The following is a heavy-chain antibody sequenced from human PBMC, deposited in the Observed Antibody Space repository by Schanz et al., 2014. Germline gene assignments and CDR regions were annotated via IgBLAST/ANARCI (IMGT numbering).Heavy chain of an antibody. CDR3: ARDFHGYGPHLDY. Sequence: VPLVESGGGLVQPGGSLRLSCAASGFSFSSYDVFWVRQAPGKGLEWVAILWHDGSKKYYADSVKGRFTVSRDNSKNTLYLQLNSLRAEDTAVYYCARDFHGYGPHLDYWGQGSLVTVSS. J-gene: IGHJ4*02. V-gene: IGHV3-33*08. CDR1: GFSFSSYD. CDR2: LWHDGSKK. D-gene: IGHD5-12*01.